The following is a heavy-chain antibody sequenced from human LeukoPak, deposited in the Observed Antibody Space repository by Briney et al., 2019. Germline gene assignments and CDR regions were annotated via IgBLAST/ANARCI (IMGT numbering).Heavy chain of an antibody. V-gene: IGHV3-21*04. D-gene: IGHD2-21*01. CDR1: GFTFSSYS. CDR3: AKERGGEFDY. J-gene: IGHJ4*02. Sequence: GGSLRLSCAASGFTFSSYSMNWVRQAPGKGLEWVSSISSSSSYIYYADSVKGRFTISRDNAKNSLYLQMNSLRGEDTAVYYCAKERGGEFDYWGQGTLVTVSS. CDR2: ISSSSSYI.